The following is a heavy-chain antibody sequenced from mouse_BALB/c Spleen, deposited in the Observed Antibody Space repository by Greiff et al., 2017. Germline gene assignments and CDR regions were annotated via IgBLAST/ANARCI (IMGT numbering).Heavy chain of an antibody. CDR1: GYSITSGYS. CDR2: IHYSGST. V-gene: IGHV3-1*02. CDR3: ARENYDYDKWYFDV. Sequence: EVKLLESGPDLVKPSQSLSLTCTVTGYSITSGYSWHWIRQFPGNKLEWMGYIHYSGSTNYNPSLKSRISITRDTSKNQFFLQLNSVTTEDTATYYCARENYDYDKWYFDVWGAGTTVTVSS. D-gene: IGHD2-4*01. J-gene: IGHJ1*01.